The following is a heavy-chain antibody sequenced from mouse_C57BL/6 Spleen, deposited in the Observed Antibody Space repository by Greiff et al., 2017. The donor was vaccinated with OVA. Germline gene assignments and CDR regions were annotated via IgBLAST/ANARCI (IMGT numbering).Heavy chain of an antibody. CDR1: GYSFTSSG. CDR3: ARGGGKFYYAMDY. V-gene: IGHV1-81*01. D-gene: IGHD2-1*01. CDR2: IYPRSGNT. Sequence: QVPLKQSGAELVRPGASVKLSCTASGYSFTSSGISWVKQRTGQGLEWIGVIYPRSGNTYYNETFKGKATLTADKSSSTAYMELRSLTSEDSAVYVSARGGGKFYYAMDYWGQGTSVTVSS. J-gene: IGHJ4*01.